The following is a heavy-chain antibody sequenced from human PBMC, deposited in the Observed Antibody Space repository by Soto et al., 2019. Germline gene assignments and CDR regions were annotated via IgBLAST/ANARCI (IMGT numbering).Heavy chain of an antibody. CDR1: GGTFSSYA. V-gene: IGHV1-69*06. J-gene: IGHJ4*02. CDR3: ARGGYFDSSNYLAY. CDR2: IIPIFGTA. D-gene: IGHD3-22*01. Sequence: SVTVSCKASGGTFSSYAIIWVRQAPGQGLEWMGGIIPIFGTANYAQKFQGRVTITADTSASTAYMELSSLRSEDTAVYYCARGGYFDSSNYLAYWGLGTLVTVSS.